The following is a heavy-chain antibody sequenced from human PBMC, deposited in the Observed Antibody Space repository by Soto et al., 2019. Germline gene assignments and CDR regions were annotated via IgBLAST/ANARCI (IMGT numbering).Heavy chain of an antibody. D-gene: IGHD3-3*01. V-gene: IGHV1-3*01. CDR2: INAGNGNT. CDR1: WYTLTSYS. J-gene: IGHJ6*02. CDR3: ARVNYDFWRGYLGGYYGMDV. Sequence: AASVKVSCKASWYTLTSYSMHWVRQAPGQRLEGMGGINAGNGNTKYSQKFQGRVTITRDTSASTAYMELSSLRSEDTAVYYCARVNYDFWRGYLGGYYGMDVWGQGTTVTVSS.